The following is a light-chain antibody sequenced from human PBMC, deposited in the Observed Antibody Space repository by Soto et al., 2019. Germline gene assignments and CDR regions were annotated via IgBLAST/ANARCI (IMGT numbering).Light chain of an antibody. Sequence: DFQLTQSPSTPSASVGDRVTITCRASQSISGWLAWYQQKPGKAPKLLIYNASILESGVPSRFSGTGSGTEFTLTISTLQPDDFATYYCQQYNGYSRTFGQGTKVDI. CDR3: QQYNGYSRT. CDR2: NAS. J-gene: IGKJ1*01. V-gene: IGKV1-5*01. CDR1: QSISGW.